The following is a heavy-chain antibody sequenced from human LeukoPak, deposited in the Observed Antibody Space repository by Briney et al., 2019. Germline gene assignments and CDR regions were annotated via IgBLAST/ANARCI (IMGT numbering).Heavy chain of an antibody. CDR2: ISGSGSHT. Sequence: GGSLRLSCAASGFSFSGYAMSWVRQAPGKGLEWVSSISGSGSHTYHADSVRGRFTISRDNSKDTLYLQMNSLRAEDTAVYYCAKDISGYYRPFDYWGQGTLVTVSS. D-gene: IGHD3-22*01. CDR3: AKDISGYYRPFDY. V-gene: IGHV3-23*01. CDR1: GFSFSGYA. J-gene: IGHJ4*02.